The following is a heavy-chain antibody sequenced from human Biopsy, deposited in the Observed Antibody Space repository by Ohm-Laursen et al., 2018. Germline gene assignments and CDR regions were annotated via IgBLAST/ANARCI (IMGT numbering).Heavy chain of an antibody. CDR3: ARGSGYFKLDV. V-gene: IGHV4-34*01. CDR2: INQSGST. CDR1: GESSSGYF. D-gene: IGHD5-12*01. J-gene: IGHJ6*02. Sequence: TLSLTWAVNGESSSGYFWNWIRQPPGKGLEWIGEINQSGSTKYNPSLKRRATLSADSSNSQLSLRLTSVTAADTAIYYCARGSGYFKLDVWGQGTTVTVSS.